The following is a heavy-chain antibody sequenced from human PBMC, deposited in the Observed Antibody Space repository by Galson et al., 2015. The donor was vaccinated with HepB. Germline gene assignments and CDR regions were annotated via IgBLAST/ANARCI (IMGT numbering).Heavy chain of an antibody. CDR1: GFTFSNAW. D-gene: IGHD1-1*01. V-gene: IGHV3-15*01. Sequence: SLRLSCAASGFTFSNAWMSWVRQAPGKGLEWVGRIKSKTDGGTTDYAAPVKGRFTISRDDSKNTLYLQMNSLRAEDTAVYYCARSVEGHFDYWGQGTLVTVSS. J-gene: IGHJ4*02. CDR3: ARSVEGHFDY. CDR2: IKSKTDGGTT.